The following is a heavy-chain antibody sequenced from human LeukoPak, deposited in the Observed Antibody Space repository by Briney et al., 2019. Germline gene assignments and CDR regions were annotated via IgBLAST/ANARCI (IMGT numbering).Heavy chain of an antibody. D-gene: IGHD3-10*01. CDR2: VRHSGST. J-gene: IGHJ4*02. CDR1: GESITAYY. CDR3: AGATATGTGRAFHY. V-gene: IGHV4-34*01. Sequence: SETLSLTCAVYGESITAYYWTWIRQPPGKRLEWIGEVRHSGSTNYNPSLKSRVTMSVDMSKNQFSLKLNSVTGADTAVYYCAGATATGTGRAFHYWAQGNLVPVSS.